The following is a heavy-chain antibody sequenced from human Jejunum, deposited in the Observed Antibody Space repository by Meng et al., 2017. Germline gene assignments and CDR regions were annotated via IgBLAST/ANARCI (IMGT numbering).Heavy chain of an antibody. CDR1: GSSIESNNW. D-gene: IGHD3-10*02. Sequence: QWPVPESGQRMRSPSETLSLPCAVSGSSIESNNWFTWIREHPGQGLEWIGEVYHSGSTHYIPSLQSRVTISIDNSKNRFSLSLNSVTAADTAIYYCARADYVRYFDLWGRGTLVTVSS. J-gene: IGHJ2*01. V-gene: IGHV4-4*02. CDR2: VYHSGST. CDR3: ARADYVRYFDL.